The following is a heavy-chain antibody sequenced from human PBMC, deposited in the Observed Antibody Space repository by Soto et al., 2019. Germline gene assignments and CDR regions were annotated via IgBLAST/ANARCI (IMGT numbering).Heavy chain of an antibody. J-gene: IGHJ6*02. V-gene: IGHV1-18*01. Sequence: ASVKVSCKASGYTFTSYGISWVRQAPGQGLEWIGWISAYNGNTNYAQKLQGRVTMTTDTSTSTAYMELRSLRSDDTAVYYCARDIVVVPAAAYYYYGMDVWGQGTTVTVSS. D-gene: IGHD2-2*01. CDR2: ISAYNGNT. CDR3: ARDIVVVPAAAYYYYGMDV. CDR1: GYTFTSYG.